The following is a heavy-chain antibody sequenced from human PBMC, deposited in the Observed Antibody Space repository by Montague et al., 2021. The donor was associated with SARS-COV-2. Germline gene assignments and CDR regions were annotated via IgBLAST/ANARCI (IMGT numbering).Heavy chain of an antibody. CDR2: IYYGGST. CDR1: GGSISSGGYY. Sequence: SETLSLTCTVSGGSISSGGYYWSWIRQHPGKGLEWIGYIYYGGSTNYXXXLKSRVTISVDTSKNQFSLKLSSVTAADTAVYYCARGREYSSSAGFDYWGQGTLVTVSS. CDR3: ARGREYSSSAGFDY. J-gene: IGHJ4*02. D-gene: IGHD6-6*01. V-gene: IGHV4-61*08.